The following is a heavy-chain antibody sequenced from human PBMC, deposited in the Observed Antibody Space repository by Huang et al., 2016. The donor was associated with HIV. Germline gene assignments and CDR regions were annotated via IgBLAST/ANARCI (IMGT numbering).Heavy chain of an antibody. CDR1: GGTFSKYA. D-gene: IGHD4-17*01. J-gene: IGHJ4*02. CDR2: ISPMFGTP. V-gene: IGHV1-69*13. Sequence: QVQLVQSGAEVKTPGSSVKVSCKASGGTFSKYAISWVRQAPGQGLEWRGGISPMFGTPNYERKFQGRVTITADESTSTTYVEVSSLRSEDTALYYCARGQLGSYGDYDVLYWGQGTLVTVSS. CDR3: ARGQLGSYGDYDVLY.